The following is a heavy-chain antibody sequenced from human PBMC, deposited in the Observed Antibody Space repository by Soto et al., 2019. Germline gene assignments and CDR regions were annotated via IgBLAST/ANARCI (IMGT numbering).Heavy chain of an antibody. V-gene: IGHV1-69*02. Sequence: QVQLVQSGAEVKKPGSSVKVSCKASGGTFSSYTISWVRQAPGQGLEWMGRIIPILGITNYAQKFQGRVTXXXXXSTSTAYMELSSXRSXXTAVYYCAIPXXXRGSGFLFDYWGQGTLVTVSS. J-gene: IGHJ4*02. CDR3: AIPXXXRGSGFLFDY. CDR2: IIPILGIT. CDR1: GGTFSSYT. D-gene: IGHD2-21*01.